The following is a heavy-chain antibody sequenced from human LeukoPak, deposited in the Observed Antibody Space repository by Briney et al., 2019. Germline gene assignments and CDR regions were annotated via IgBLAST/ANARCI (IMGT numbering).Heavy chain of an antibody. V-gene: IGHV4-34*01. CDR3: ARDRYIGYCSSTSCYPFGY. Sequence: SETLSLTCAVYGGSFSGYYWSWIRQPPGKGLEWIGEINHSGSTNYNPSLKSRVTISVDTSKNQFSLKLSSVTAADTAVYYCARDRYIGYCSSTSCYPFGYWGQGTLVTVSS. D-gene: IGHD2-2*01. J-gene: IGHJ4*02. CDR2: INHSGST. CDR1: GGSFSGYY.